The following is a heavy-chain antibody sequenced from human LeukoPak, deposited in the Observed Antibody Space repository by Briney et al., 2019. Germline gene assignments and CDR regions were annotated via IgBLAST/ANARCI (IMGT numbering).Heavy chain of an antibody. Sequence: ASVKVSRKVSGYTLTELSVHWVRQAPGKGLEWMGGFEPEDGETIYAQKFQGRVTMTEDTSTDTAYMELSSLRSEDTAVYYCATDAPYYYDSSGYPLYWGQGTLVTVSS. J-gene: IGHJ4*02. D-gene: IGHD3-22*01. CDR3: ATDAPYYYDSSGYPLY. CDR2: FEPEDGET. CDR1: GYTLTELS. V-gene: IGHV1-24*01.